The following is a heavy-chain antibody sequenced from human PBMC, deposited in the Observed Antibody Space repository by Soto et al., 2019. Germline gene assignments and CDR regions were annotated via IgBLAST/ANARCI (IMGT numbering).Heavy chain of an antibody. Sequence: TVSGGSISSYYWSWIRQPPGKGLEWIGYIYYSGSTNYNPSLKSRVTISVDTSKNQFSLKLSSVTAADTAVYYCARDLGDYGSGSYPKYYYYYYGMDVWGQGTTVTV. D-gene: IGHD3-10*01. J-gene: IGHJ6*02. CDR1: GGSISSYY. V-gene: IGHV4-59*01. CDR2: IYYSGST. CDR3: ARDLGDYGSGSYPKYYYYYYGMDV.